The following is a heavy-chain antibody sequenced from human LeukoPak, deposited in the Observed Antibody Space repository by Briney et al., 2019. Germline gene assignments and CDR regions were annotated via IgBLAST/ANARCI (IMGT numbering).Heavy chain of an antibody. CDR2: IRYDGSHR. CDR3: AKSPGCSSTSCFYYMDV. V-gene: IGHV3-30*02. Sequence: GGSLRLSCAASGFTFSKYGMHWVRQAPGKGLEWLTFIRYDGSHRYSAYSVQGRFTISRDNSKNTLFLQMNSLRGEDTAVYYCAKSPGCSSTSCFYYMDVWGKGTTVTVSS. D-gene: IGHD2-2*01. CDR1: GFTFSKYG. J-gene: IGHJ6*03.